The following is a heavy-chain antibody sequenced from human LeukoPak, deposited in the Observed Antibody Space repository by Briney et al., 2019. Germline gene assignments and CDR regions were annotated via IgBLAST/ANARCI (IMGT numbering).Heavy chain of an antibody. V-gene: IGHV4-34*01. Sequence: SETLSLTCAVYGGSFSGYYWSWIRQPPGKGLEWIGEINHSGSTNYNPSLKSRVTISVDTSKNQFSLKLSSVTAADTAVYYCARASPQENIVVVAAAYFGYWGQGTLVTVSS. CDR2: INHSGST. J-gene: IGHJ4*02. CDR3: ARASPQENIVVVAAAYFGY. CDR1: GGSFSGYY. D-gene: IGHD2-2*01.